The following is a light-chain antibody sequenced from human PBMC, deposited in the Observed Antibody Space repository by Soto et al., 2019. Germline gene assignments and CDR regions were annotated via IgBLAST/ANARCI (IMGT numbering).Light chain of an antibody. CDR3: QQYDVLHPS. Sequence: DIQMTQSPSSLSASVGDRVTITFQASRAMRNYLNWYQQRPGKAPKLLIYGGSTLETRVPSRLSWRGSGKVFALTVSSLQPEDVGTYYCQQYDVLHPSLGGGTKVDIK. CDR2: GGS. J-gene: IGKJ4*01. V-gene: IGKV1-33*01. CDR1: RAMRNY.